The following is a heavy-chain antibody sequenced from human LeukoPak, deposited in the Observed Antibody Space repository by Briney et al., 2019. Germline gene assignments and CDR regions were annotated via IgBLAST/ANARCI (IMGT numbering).Heavy chain of an antibody. CDR3: ARGYSGYDSPRNFDY. J-gene: IGHJ4*02. CDR2: ISSSSSYI. Sequence: GGSLRFSCAASGFTFSSYSMNWVRQAPGKGLEWVSSISSSSSYIYYADSVKGRFTISRDNAKNSLYLQMNSLRAEDTAVYYCARGYSGYDSPRNFDYWGQGTLVTVSS. CDR1: GFTFSSYS. D-gene: IGHD5-12*01. V-gene: IGHV3-21*01.